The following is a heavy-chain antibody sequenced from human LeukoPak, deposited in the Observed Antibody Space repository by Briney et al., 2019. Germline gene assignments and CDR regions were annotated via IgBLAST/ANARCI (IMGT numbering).Heavy chain of an antibody. Sequence: SETLSLTCAVYGGSFSGYYWSWIRQPAGKGLEWIGRIYTSGSTNYNPSLKSRVTMSVDTSKNQFSLKLSSVTAADTAVYYCARGGGWELLNYWGQGTLVTVSS. J-gene: IGHJ4*02. V-gene: IGHV4-59*10. CDR1: GGSFSGYY. D-gene: IGHD1-26*01. CDR2: IYTSGST. CDR3: ARGGGWELLNY.